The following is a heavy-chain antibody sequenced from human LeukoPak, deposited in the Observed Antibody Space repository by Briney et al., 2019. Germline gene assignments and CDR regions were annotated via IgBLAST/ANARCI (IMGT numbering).Heavy chain of an antibody. V-gene: IGHV3-23*01. D-gene: IGHD2-2*01. J-gene: IGHJ4*02. CDR2: ISGSGGST. Sequence: GGSLRLSCAASGFTFSSYAMSWVRQAPGKGLEWVSAISGSGGSTYYADSVKGRFTISRNNSKNTLYLQMNSLRAEDTAVYYCAKFDCSSTSCYEDFDYWGQGTLVTVSS. CDR3: AKFDCSSTSCYEDFDY. CDR1: GFTFSSYA.